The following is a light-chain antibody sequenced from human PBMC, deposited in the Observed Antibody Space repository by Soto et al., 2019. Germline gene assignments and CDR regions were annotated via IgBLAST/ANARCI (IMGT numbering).Light chain of an antibody. CDR3: QQSSNVPGR. Sequence: QLTEYRSCVAAAVGHRVTVSCRSSQNIDNYLNWYVQRPGKAPELLIYSTSNLKSGVPSRFRGSGSGTEFSLTINSLQSEEFATHYCQQSSNVPGRYGQGTKVDI. CDR2: STS. J-gene: IGKJ1*01. V-gene: IGKV1-39*01. CDR1: QNIDNY.